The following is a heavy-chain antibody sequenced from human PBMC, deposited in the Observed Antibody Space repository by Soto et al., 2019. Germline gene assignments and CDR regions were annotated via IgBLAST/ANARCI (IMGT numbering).Heavy chain of an antibody. CDR2: IYYSGST. CDR3: ARALWFGESTVSNWFDP. CDR1: GGSISSGDYY. D-gene: IGHD3-10*01. J-gene: IGHJ5*02. V-gene: IGHV4-61*08. Sequence: SETLSLTCTVSGGSISSGDYYWSWIRQPPGKGLEWSGYIYYSGSTNYIPSLKSRVTISVDTSKTQFSLNLSSLTAAGTAVYYCARALWFGESTVSNWFDPCGQGTLVTVSS.